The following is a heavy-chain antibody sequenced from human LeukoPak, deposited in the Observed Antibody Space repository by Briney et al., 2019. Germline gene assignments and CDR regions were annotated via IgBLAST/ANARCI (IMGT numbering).Heavy chain of an antibody. CDR2: IYHSGST. D-gene: IGHD2-2*01. V-gene: IGHV4-30-2*01. J-gene: IGHJ5*02. CDR3: ARGYCSSTSCWFDP. Sequence: PSETLSLTCAVSGGSISSGGYSWSWIRQPPGKGLEWIGYIYHSGSTYHNPSLKSRVTISVDRSKNQFSLKLSSVTAADTAVYYCARGYCSSTSCWFDPWGQGTLVTVSS. CDR1: GGSISSGGYS.